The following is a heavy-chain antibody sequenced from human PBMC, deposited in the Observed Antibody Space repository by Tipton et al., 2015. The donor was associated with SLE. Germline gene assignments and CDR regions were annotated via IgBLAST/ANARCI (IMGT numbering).Heavy chain of an antibody. CDR3: ARHVTILGVVLTGGAFDI. D-gene: IGHD3-3*01. CDR2: ISYSGTT. Sequence: TLSLTCAVYGGSFSGYYWSWIRQPPGNGLEWIGYISYSGTTKYNPSLKSRVTISVDTSKNQFSLKLSSVTAADTAMYYCARHVTILGVVLTGGAFDIWGQGTMVTVSS. J-gene: IGHJ3*02. CDR1: GGSFSGYY. V-gene: IGHV4-59*08.